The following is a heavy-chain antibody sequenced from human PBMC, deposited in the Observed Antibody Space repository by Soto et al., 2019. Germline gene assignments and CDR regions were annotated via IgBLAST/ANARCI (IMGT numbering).Heavy chain of an antibody. V-gene: IGHV3-74*01. CDR1: GVTFSNDW. D-gene: IGHD2-21*02. Sequence: EVQLVESGGGLVQAGGSLRLSCAASGVTFSNDWMHWVRQAPGKGLVWVSRINTDGSSTTYADSVTGRFTISRDNAKNTLYLQMNSLRAEDTSVYYCARVGAWIDYWCHGTLVTVSS. J-gene: IGHJ4*01. CDR3: ARVGAWIDY. CDR2: INTDGSST.